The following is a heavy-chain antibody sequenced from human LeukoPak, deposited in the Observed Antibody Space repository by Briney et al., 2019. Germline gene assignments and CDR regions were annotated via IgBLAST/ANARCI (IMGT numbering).Heavy chain of an antibody. CDR1: GFTFNNYA. J-gene: IGHJ3*02. CDR2: IGGDGDRI. Sequence: GGSLRLSCAASGFTFNNYAMSWVRQAPGKGLEWVASIGGDGDRIFYADSVKGRFTISRDNSKNTLYLQVNSLRAEDTAVYYCAKEQYSSGWYLVAFDIWGQGTMVTVSS. V-gene: IGHV3-23*01. D-gene: IGHD6-19*01. CDR3: AKEQYSSGWYLVAFDI.